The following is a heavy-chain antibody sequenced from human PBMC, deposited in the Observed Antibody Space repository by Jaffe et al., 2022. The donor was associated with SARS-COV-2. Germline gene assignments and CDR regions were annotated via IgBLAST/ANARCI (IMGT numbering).Heavy chain of an antibody. J-gene: IGHJ4*02. CDR3: ARSRLLIAAAGFDY. CDR2: IYSGGST. Sequence: EVQLVESGGGLIQPGGSLRLSCAASGFTVSSNYMSWVRQAPGKGLEWVSVIYSGGSTYYADSVKGRFTISRDNSKNTLYLQMNSLRAEDTAVYYCARSRLLIAAAGFDYWGQGTLVTVSS. CDR1: GFTVSSNY. D-gene: IGHD6-13*01. V-gene: IGHV3-53*01.